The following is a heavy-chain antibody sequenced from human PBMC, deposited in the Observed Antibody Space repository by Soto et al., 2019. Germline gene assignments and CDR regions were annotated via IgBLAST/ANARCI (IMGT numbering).Heavy chain of an antibody. D-gene: IGHD3-10*01. V-gene: IGHV4-34*01. J-gene: IGHJ6*03. CDR3: ARGGGFYYMDV. CDR2: INHSGIT. Sequence: ETLSLTCAVYGGSFSGYYWTWIRQPPGKGLEWIGEINHSGITNYNPSLKSRLTISVDTSKNQFSLKLSSVTAADTAVYYCARGGGFYYMDVWGKGTTVTVSS. CDR1: GGSFSGYY.